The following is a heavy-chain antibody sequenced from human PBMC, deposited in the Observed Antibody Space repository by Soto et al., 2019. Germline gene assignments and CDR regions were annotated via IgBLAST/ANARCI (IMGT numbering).Heavy chain of an antibody. CDR1: GYTFTGYY. Sequence: ASVKVSCKASGYTFTGYYMHWVRQAPGQGLEWMGWINPNSGGTNYAQKFQGRVTMTRDTSISTAYMELSRLRSDDTAVYYCARQFGWEAAPGWWFDPWGQGTLVTVSS. V-gene: IGHV1-2*02. CDR3: ARQFGWEAAPGWWFDP. CDR2: INPNSGGT. D-gene: IGHD6-6*01. J-gene: IGHJ5*02.